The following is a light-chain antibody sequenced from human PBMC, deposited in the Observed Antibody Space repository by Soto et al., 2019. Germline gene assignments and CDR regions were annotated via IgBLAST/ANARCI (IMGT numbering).Light chain of an antibody. J-gene: IGKJ4*01. CDR3: HKYGSSPLT. V-gene: IGKV3-20*01. CDR1: QSVSSSY. CDR2: GES. Sequence: IVLPQSPCPLSLSPGERATLSCRASQSVSSSYLAWHQQKPGQAPRILIYGESSRATGIPARFSGSGSGTDFTLTISRLEPEDFAVYYWHKYGSSPLTCGGGTKVDIK.